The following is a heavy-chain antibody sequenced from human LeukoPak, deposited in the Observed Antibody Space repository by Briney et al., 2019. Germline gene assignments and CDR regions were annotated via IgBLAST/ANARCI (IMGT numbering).Heavy chain of an antibody. V-gene: IGHV3-23*01. CDR2: ISGSGGST. D-gene: IGHD1-26*01. J-gene: IGHJ4*02. CDR3: AKDRGSGSYYFLSVFDY. Sequence: GGSLRLSCAAAGVTFSSYAMGWVRQAPGKGQEWGSAISGSGGSTYYADSVKGRFLISRDNSKNPLYLQMDSLRAEDTAVYYCAKDRGSGSYYFLSVFDYWGQGILVTVST. CDR1: GVTFSSYA.